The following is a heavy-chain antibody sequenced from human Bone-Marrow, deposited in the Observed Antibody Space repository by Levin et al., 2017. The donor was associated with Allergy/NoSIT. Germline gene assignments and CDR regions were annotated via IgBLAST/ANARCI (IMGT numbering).Heavy chain of an antibody. CDR3: ARDGIAVAGADY. J-gene: IGHJ4*02. D-gene: IGHD6-19*01. V-gene: IGHV3-30-3*01. CDR2: ISYDGSNK. CDR1: GFTFSSYA. Sequence: GESLKISCAASGFTFSSYAMHWVRQAPGKGLEWVAVISYDGSNKYYADSVKGRFTISRDNSKNTLYLQMNSLRAEDTAVYYCARDGIAVAGADYWGQGTLVTVSS.